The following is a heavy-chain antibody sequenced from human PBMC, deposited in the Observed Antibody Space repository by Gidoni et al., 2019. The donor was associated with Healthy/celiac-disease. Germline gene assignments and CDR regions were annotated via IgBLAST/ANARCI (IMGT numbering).Heavy chain of an antibody. J-gene: IGHJ4*02. V-gene: IGHV3-30-3*01. D-gene: IGHD6-19*01. CDR2: ISYDGSNK. Sequence: QVQLVESGGGVVQPGRSLRLSCAASGFTFRSYAMHWVRQAPGKGLAWVAVISYDGSNKYYADSVKGRFTISRDKSKNTLYLQMNSLRAEDTAVYYCSAGPDYWGQGTLVTVSS. CDR1: GFTFRSYA. CDR3: SAGPDY.